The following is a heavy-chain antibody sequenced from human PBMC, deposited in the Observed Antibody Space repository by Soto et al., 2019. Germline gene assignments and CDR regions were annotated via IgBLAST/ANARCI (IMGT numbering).Heavy chain of an antibody. Sequence: SETVSLTCAVSGFFISSGNYWGWIRKPPGKGLEWIGSIFHGGNTYYNPSLKSRVTISVDMSKNQFSLKLNSVTAADTAVYYCARARWYDAFDVWGQGTVVTVSS. J-gene: IGHJ3*01. V-gene: IGHV4-38-2*01. CDR1: GFFISSGNY. D-gene: IGHD2-15*01. CDR3: ARARWYDAFDV. CDR2: IFHGGNT.